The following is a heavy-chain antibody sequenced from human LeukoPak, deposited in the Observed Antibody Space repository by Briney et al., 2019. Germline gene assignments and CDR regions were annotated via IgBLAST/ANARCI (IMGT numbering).Heavy chain of an antibody. J-gene: IGHJ4*02. V-gene: IGHV1-2*06. D-gene: IGHD6-19*01. Sequence: ASVKVSCKASGYTFTSYDINWVRQATGQGLEWMGRINPNNGGTNYAQKFQGRVTMTRDTSISTAYMELSRLRSDDTAVYYCARDLSGWYGDFDYWGQGTLVTVSS. CDR3: ARDLSGWYGDFDY. CDR2: INPNNGGT. CDR1: GYTFTSYD.